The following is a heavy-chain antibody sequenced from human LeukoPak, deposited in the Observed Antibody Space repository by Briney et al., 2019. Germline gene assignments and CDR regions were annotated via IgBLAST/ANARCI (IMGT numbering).Heavy chain of an antibody. CDR3: ARDTWNSHYYFDY. Sequence: PGGSLRLSCAASGFTFSSYGMHWVRQAPGKGLEWVAVIWYDGSNKYYADSVKGRFTISRDNSKNTLYLQMNSLRVEDTAVYYCARDTWNSHYYFDYWGQGILVTVSS. CDR2: IWYDGSNK. D-gene: IGHD2/OR15-2a*01. CDR1: GFTFSSYG. V-gene: IGHV3-33*01. J-gene: IGHJ4*02.